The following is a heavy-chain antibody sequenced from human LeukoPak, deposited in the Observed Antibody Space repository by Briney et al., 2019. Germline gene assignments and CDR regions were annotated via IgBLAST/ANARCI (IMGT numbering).Heavy chain of an antibody. CDR2: IYHSGST. Sequence: SQTLSLTCAVSGGSISSGGYSWSWIRQPPGKGLEWIGYIYHSGSTYYNPSLKSRVTISVDRSKNQFSLKLSSVTAADTAVYYCARDRSEGGADYWGQGTQVTVSS. D-gene: IGHD3-16*01. V-gene: IGHV4-30-2*01. CDR3: ARDRSEGGADY. CDR1: GGSISSGGYS. J-gene: IGHJ4*02.